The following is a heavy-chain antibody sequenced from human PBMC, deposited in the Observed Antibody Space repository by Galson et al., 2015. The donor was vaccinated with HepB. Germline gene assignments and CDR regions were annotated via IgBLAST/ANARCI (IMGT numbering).Heavy chain of an antibody. CDR2: ISYDGSNK. V-gene: IGHV3-30*18. CDR3: AKDWSRLEYYYYYMDV. CDR1: GFTFSSYG. Sequence: SLRLSCAASGFTFSSYGMHWVRQAPGKGLEWVAVISYDGSNKYYADSVKGRFTISRDNSKNTLYLQMNSLRAEDTAVYYCAKDWSRLEYYYYYMDVWGKGTTVTVSS. J-gene: IGHJ6*03. D-gene: IGHD3-3*01.